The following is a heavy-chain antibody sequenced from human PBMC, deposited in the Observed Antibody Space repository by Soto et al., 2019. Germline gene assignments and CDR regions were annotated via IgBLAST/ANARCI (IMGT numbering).Heavy chain of an antibody. CDR2: ISAYNGNT. Sequence: GASVKVSCKASGYTFSSYGISWVRQAPGQGLEWMGWISAYNGNTNYAQKLQGRVTMTTDTSTSTAYMELRSLRSDDTAEYYCARDQADSSGWYPGEYYYYGMDVWGQGTTVTVS. J-gene: IGHJ6*02. D-gene: IGHD6-19*01. CDR1: GYTFSSYG. CDR3: ARDQADSSGWYPGEYYYYGMDV. V-gene: IGHV1-18*01.